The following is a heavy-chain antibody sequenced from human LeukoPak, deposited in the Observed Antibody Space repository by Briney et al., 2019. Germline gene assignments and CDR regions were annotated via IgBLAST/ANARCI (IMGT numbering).Heavy chain of an antibody. CDR3: ARCGEMATISSCYFDY. V-gene: IGHV5-51*01. D-gene: IGHD5-24*01. CDR2: IYPSGSDT. Sequence: EESLKICCNGFGYSFTYYWIGWVRHMPGKGLEWMGIIYPSGSDTRYSPSFQGQVTISADKSNSTAYLQWSSLRAADTAMYYCARCGEMATISSCYFDYWGQGTLVTVSS. J-gene: IGHJ4*02. CDR1: GYSFTYYW.